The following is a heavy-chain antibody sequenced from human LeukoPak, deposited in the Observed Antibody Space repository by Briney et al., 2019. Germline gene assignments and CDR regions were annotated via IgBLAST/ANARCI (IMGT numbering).Heavy chain of an antibody. J-gene: IGHJ6*03. CDR3: ARVRYYDFWSGSPPYYYYYYMDV. CDR2: INWNGGST. CDR1: GFTFDDYG. D-gene: IGHD3-3*01. Sequence: RPGGSLRLSCAASGFTFDDYGMNWVRQAPGKGLEWVSGINWNGGSTGDEDSVKGQFTISRDNAKNSLYLQMNSLRAEGTALYYCARVRYYDFWSGSPPYYYYYYMDVWGKGTTVTVSS. V-gene: IGHV3-20*04.